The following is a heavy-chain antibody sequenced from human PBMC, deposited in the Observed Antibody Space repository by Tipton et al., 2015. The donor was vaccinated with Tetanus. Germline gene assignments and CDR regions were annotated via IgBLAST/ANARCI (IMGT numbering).Heavy chain of an antibody. CDR2: IFRTGST. CDR1: GDSIGTYY. D-gene: IGHD7-27*01. J-gene: IGHJ4*02. Sequence: TLSLTCTVSGDSIGTYYWHWIRQPPGKGLECIGYIFRTGSTTYNPSLKSRVSISVDTSKNQFSLTLNSVTAADTAVYYCARGRNWGTDYWGQGILVTVSS. CDR3: ARGRNWGTDY. V-gene: IGHV4-59*12.